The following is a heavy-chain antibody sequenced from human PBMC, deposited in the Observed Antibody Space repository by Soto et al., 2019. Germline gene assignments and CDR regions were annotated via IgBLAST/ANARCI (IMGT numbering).Heavy chain of an antibody. CDR2: INHSGST. CDR1: GGSFSGYY. D-gene: IGHD4-17*01. J-gene: IGHJ4*02. Sequence: PSETLSLTCAVYGGSFSGYYWSWIRQPPGKGLEWIGEINHSGSTNYNPSLKSRVTISVGTSKNQFSLKLSSVTAADTAVYYCAIGGPQRGDYSWNDDSGQGTLVTVSS. V-gene: IGHV4-34*01. CDR3: AIGGPQRGDYSWNDD.